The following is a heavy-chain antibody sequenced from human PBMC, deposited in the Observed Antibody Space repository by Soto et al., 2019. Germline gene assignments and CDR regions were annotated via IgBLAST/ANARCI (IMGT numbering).Heavy chain of an antibody. D-gene: IGHD3-9*01. CDR3: ARHYYDILTGPTNFDY. J-gene: IGHJ4*02. CDR1: GGSISSGDFY. Sequence: PSEILSLTCTVSGGSISSGDFYWSWIRQPPGKGLEWIGYIYYSGSTYYNPSLKSRVTISVDTSKNQFSLKLSSVTAADTAVYYCARHYYDILTGPTNFDYWGQGTLVTVSS. CDR2: IYYSGST. V-gene: IGHV4-30-4*01.